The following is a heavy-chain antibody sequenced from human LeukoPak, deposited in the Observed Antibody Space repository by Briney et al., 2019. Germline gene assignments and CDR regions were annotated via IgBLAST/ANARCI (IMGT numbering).Heavy chain of an antibody. CDR1: GGSISSGDYY. D-gene: IGHD6-13*01. V-gene: IGHV4-61*02. CDR2: IYTSGST. CDR3: AMSPYWGAYSSSWYYFDY. J-gene: IGHJ4*02. Sequence: SQTLSLTCTVSGGSISSGDYYWSWIRQPAGKGLEWIGRIYTSGSTNYNPSLKSRVTMSVDTSKNQFSLKLSSVTAADTAVYYCAMSPYWGAYSSSWYYFDYWGQGTLVTVSS.